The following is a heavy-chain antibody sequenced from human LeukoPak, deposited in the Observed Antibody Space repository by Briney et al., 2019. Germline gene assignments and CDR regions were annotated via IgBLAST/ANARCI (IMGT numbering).Heavy chain of an antibody. CDR2: ISYDGSNK. J-gene: IGHJ5*02. Sequence: GRSLRLSCAASGFTFSTYGIHWVRQAPGKGLEWVAVISYDGSNKYYADSVKGRLTISRDSYKNTLYLQMNSLKTEDTAVYYCTTEARYYYDSSGYFRSWGQGTLVTVSS. CDR3: TTEARYYYDSSGYFRS. CDR1: GFTFSTYG. V-gene: IGHV3-30*03. D-gene: IGHD3-22*01.